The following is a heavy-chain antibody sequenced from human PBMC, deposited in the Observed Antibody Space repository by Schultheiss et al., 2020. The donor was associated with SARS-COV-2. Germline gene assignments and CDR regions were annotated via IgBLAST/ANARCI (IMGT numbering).Heavy chain of an antibody. CDR1: GYTFTDYY. D-gene: IGHD3-10*01. V-gene: IGHV1-2*02. CDR2: INPNSGGT. J-gene: IGHJ5*02. Sequence: ASVKVSCKASGYTFTDYYVHWVRQAPGQGLEWMGWINPNSGGTNYAQKFQGRVTITADESTSTVYMELSSLRSEDTAVYYCARERGRITMVRGVITPYNWFDPWGQGILVTVSS. CDR3: ARERGRITMVRGVITPYNWFDP.